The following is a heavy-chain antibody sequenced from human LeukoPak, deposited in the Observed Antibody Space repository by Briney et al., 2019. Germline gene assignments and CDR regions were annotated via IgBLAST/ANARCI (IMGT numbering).Heavy chain of an antibody. Sequence: SETLSLTCTVSGGSISSSSYYWGWIRQPPGKGLEWIGSIYYSESTYYNPSLKGRVTISVDTSKNQFSLKLSSVTAADTAVYYCARVLQRYVEAFDIWGQGTMVTVSS. V-gene: IGHV4-39*07. CDR1: GGSISSSSYY. D-gene: IGHD2-2*01. J-gene: IGHJ3*02. CDR3: ARVLQRYVEAFDI. CDR2: IYYSEST.